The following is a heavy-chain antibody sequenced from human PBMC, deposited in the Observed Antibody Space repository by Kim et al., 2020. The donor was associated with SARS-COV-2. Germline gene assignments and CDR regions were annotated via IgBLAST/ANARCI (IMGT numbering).Heavy chain of an antibody. CDR1: DGSFSDYY. Sequence: SETLSLTCVVYDGSFSDYYWSWIRQPPGKGLEWIGEVNHGGSTIYNPSLKSRVTISVDTSKNQFSLKLTSLTAADTAAYYCARGPHGSGSYGNWFDPWD. V-gene: IGHV4-34*01. J-gene: IGHJ5*02. CDR3: ARGPHGSGSYGNWFDP. D-gene: IGHD3-10*01. CDR2: VNHGGST.